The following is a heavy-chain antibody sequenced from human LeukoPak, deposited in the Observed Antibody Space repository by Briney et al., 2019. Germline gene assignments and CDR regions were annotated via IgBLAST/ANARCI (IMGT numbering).Heavy chain of an antibody. CDR2: ISRSSSII. Sequence: GGSLRLSCAASGFTFSSYSMNWVRQAPGKGLEWVSYISRSSSIIYHADSVKGRFTISRDNAKNSLYLQMNCLRADDTAVYYCAREMTTAYAFDIWGQGTMVTVSS. J-gene: IGHJ3*02. CDR3: AREMTTAYAFDI. CDR1: GFTFSSYS. V-gene: IGHV3-48*01. D-gene: IGHD4-11*01.